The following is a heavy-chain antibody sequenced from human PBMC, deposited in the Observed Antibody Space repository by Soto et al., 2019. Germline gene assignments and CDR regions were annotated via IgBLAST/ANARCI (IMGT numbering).Heavy chain of an antibody. CDR2: MNPNSGNT. Sequence: GASVKVSCKASGYTFTSYDINWVRQATGQGLEWMGWMNPNSGNTGYASSVKGRFTISRDNSKNTLYLQMGSLRAEDMAVYYCARRIPFGYGMDVWGQGTTVTVSS. V-gene: IGHV1-8*01. J-gene: IGHJ6*02. CDR1: GYTFTSYD. CDR3: ARRIPFGYGMDV. D-gene: IGHD2-21*01.